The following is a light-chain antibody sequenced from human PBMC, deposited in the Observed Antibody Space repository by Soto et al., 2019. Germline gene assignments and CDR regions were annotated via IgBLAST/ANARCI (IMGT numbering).Light chain of an antibody. J-gene: IGLJ1*01. CDR3: FCFTTDGTHV. V-gene: IGLV2-14*01. CDR2: EVS. CDR1: SSDIGAYNY. Sequence: QSVLTQPASVSGSPGQSITISCTGSSSDIGAYNYVSWFQQYPGKAPKLIISEVSNRPSGVSNRFSGSKSGTAASLTISGLQTEDEADYFCFCFTTDGTHVFGTGTKGTVL.